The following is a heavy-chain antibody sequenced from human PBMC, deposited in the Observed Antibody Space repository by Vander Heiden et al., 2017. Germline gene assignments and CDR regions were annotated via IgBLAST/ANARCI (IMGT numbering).Heavy chain of an antibody. CDR1: GYSFTSYW. CDR2: NTPGESDT. V-gene: IGHV5-51*01. D-gene: IGHD2-21*01. CDR3: AKQSGVVNASFDY. Sequence: EVQLVQSGAEVKKPGESLKISCKGSGYSFTSYWLGWVRQMPGKGLEWMGINTPGESDTRYSPAVQGQVTISADKASSTAYLQWGGMTASDTAMYYYAKQSGVVNASFDYWFQGTIVAVYS. J-gene: IGHJ4*02.